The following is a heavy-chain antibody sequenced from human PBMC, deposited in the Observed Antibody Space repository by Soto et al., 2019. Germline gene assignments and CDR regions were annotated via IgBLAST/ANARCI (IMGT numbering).Heavy chain of an antibody. CDR1: GGSISSYY. V-gene: IGHV4-59*01. J-gene: IGHJ4*02. CDR3: ARVRAGRLDY. CDR2: IYYSGST. D-gene: IGHD3-10*01. Sequence: KTSETLSLTCTVSGGSISSYYWSWIRQPPGKGLEWIGYIYYSGSTNYNPSLKSRVTISVDTSKNQFSLKLSSVTAADTAVYYCARVRAGRLDYWGQGTLVTVSS.